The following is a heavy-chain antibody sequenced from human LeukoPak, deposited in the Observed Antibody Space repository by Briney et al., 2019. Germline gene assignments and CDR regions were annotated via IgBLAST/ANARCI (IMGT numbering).Heavy chain of an antibody. CDR2: INHSGST. Sequence: SETLSLTCAVYGGSFSGYYWSWIRQPPGKGLEWIGEINHSGSTNYNPSLKSRVTISVDTSKNQFSLKLSSVTAADTAVYYCARQLEGDYVWGSYRYEFDYWGQGTLVTVSS. V-gene: IGHV4-34*01. CDR1: GGSFSGYY. D-gene: IGHD3-16*02. CDR3: ARQLEGDYVWGSYRYEFDY. J-gene: IGHJ4*02.